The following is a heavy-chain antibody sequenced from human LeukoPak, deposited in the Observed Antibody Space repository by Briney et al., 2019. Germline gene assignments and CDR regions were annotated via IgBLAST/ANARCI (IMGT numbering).Heavy chain of an antibody. CDR2: IWHDGSHK. CDR3: ARDGSSGYLHFDY. D-gene: IGHD3-22*01. V-gene: IGHV3-33*08. Sequence: GGSLRLSCAASGFTFRDFSMHWVRQAPGKGLEWVAVIWHDGSHKYYSDPVKGRFTISRDNSKNTLYLQMNSLRVEDTAVYYCARDGSSGYLHFDYWGQGTLVTVSS. CDR1: GFTFRDFS. J-gene: IGHJ4*02.